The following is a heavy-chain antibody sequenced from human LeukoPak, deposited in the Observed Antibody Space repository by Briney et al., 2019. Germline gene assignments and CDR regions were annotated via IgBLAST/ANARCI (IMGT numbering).Heavy chain of an antibody. CDR2: ISSSGSTM. J-gene: IGHJ4*02. Sequence: GGSLRLSCAASGFTFSDYYMSWIRQAPGKGLEYVSYISSSGSTMYYADSVKGRFTISRDNAKNSLYLQMNSLRAADTAVYYCAREGCGRSSGYYLGYWGQGTLVTVSS. CDR3: AREGCGRSSGYYLGY. D-gene: IGHD3-22*01. CDR1: GFTFSDYY. V-gene: IGHV3-11*01.